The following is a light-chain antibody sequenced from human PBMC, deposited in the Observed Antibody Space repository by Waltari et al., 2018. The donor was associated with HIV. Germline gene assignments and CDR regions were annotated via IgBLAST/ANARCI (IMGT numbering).Light chain of an antibody. V-gene: IGLV1-47*01. CDR1: SSNIGSNY. J-gene: IGLJ3*02. CDR2: RNN. Sequence: QSVLTQPPSTSGTPGQRVTIPCFGRSSNIGSNYVSWYQQLPGTAPNLLIYRNNQRPSGVPDRFSGSKSGTSASLAISGLRSEDEGDYSCAAWDDTRGGLWVFGGGTKVTVL. CDR3: AAWDDTRGGLWV.